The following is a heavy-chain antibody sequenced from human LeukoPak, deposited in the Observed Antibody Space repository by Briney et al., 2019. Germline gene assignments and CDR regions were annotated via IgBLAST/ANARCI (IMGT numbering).Heavy chain of an antibody. CDR3: ARDRKIGSYYQSFIDY. V-gene: IGHV1-18*01. CDR2: ISAYNGNT. J-gene: IGHJ4*02. D-gene: IGHD1-26*01. Sequence: ASVKVSCKASGYTFTSYGISWVRQAPGQGLEWMGWISAYNGNTNYAQKLQGRVTMTTDTSTSTAYMELRSLRSDDAAVCYCARDRKIGSYYQSFIDYWGQGTLVTVSS. CDR1: GYTFTSYG.